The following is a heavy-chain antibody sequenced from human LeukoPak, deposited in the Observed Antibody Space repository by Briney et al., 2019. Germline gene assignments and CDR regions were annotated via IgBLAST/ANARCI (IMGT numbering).Heavy chain of an antibody. CDR2: ISYDGSNK. Sequence: PGRSLRLSCAASGFTFSSYGMHWVRQAPGKGLEWVAVISYDGSNKYYADSVKGRFTISRDNSKNTLYLQMNSLRAEDTAVYYCAKLPSSSSWGRVLDYWGQGTLVTVSS. V-gene: IGHV3-30*18. J-gene: IGHJ4*02. D-gene: IGHD6-13*01. CDR1: GFTFSSYG. CDR3: AKLPSSSSWGRVLDY.